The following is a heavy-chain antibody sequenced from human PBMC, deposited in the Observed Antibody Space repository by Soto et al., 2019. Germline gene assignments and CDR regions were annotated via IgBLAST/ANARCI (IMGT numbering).Heavy chain of an antibody. J-gene: IGHJ6*04. CDR1: GDSINSYY. V-gene: IGHV4-4*07. CDR2: VYTTGDT. Sequence: QVQLQESGPGLVKPSETLSITCTVSGDSINSYYWSWIRQPAGKGLEWIGRVYTTGDTNYNPSLKSRVTMSVDTSKKHFSLKLSSVTAADTAVYYGAITSSSNAFYYGMDIWGKGTTVTVSS. CDR3: AITSSSNAFYYGMDI. D-gene: IGHD2-2*01.